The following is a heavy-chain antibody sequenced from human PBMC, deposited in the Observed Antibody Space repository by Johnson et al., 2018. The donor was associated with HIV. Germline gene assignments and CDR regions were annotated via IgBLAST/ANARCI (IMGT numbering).Heavy chain of an antibody. CDR3: ARGGFGEWAAFDI. CDR2: ISTNGGST. D-gene: IGHD3-10*01. V-gene: IGHV3-64*01. CDR1: GFTFSTYG. J-gene: IGHJ3*02. Sequence: VQLVESGGGVVQPGRSLRLSCAASGFTFSTYGMHWVRQAPGKGLDYVSGISTNGGSTYYANSVKGRFTISRDNSKNTLYLQMNSLRAEDTAVYYCARGGFGEWAAFDIWGQGTMVTVSS.